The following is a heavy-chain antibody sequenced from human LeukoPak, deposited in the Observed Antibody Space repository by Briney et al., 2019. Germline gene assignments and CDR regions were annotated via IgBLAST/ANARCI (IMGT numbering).Heavy chain of an antibody. Sequence: YPGGSLRLSYVASGFTVRRNYMSWVRQPPGQGLEWIGEISLTGLTHYNPSLESRVTVSLDKSKNQLSLNLTSVTAADTAVYYCSRENGAFSPFGYWGQGTLVTVLS. CDR1: GFTVRRNY. CDR2: ISLTGLT. CDR3: SRENGAFSPFGY. V-gene: IGHV4/OR15-8*02. D-gene: IGHD2-8*01. J-gene: IGHJ4*02.